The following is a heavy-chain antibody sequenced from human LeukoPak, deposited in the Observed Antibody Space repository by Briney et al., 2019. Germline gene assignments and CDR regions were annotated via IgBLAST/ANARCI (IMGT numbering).Heavy chain of an antibody. V-gene: IGHV4-34*01. CDR2: INHRGST. CDR1: GGSFSGYY. J-gene: IGHJ6*03. D-gene: IGHD5-18*01. CDR3: ARDRPRLRGYSYGYYYYMDV. Sequence: SETLSLTCGVYGGSFSGYYWSWIRQPPGKGLEWIGEINHRGSTNYNPSLKSRVTISVDTAKNQFSLRVTSVTAADTAVYYCARDRPRLRGYSYGYYYYMDVWGKGTTVTVSS.